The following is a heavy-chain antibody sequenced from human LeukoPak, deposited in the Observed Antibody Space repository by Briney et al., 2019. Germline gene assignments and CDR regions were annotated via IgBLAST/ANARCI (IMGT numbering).Heavy chain of an antibody. Sequence: GGSLRLSCAASGFTVSSNYTSWVRQAPGKGLEWVSVIYSGGSTYYADSVKGRFTISRDNSKNTLYLQMNSLRAEDTAVYYCARGGSEIIVVVPAAMSSDAFDIWGQGTMVTVSS. CDR2: IYSGGST. CDR3: ARGGSEIIVVVPAAMSSDAFDI. J-gene: IGHJ3*02. V-gene: IGHV3-66*01. CDR1: GFTVSSNY. D-gene: IGHD2-2*01.